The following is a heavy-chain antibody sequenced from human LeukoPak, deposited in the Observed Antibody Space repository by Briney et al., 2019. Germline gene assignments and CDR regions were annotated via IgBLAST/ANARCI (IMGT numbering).Heavy chain of an antibody. D-gene: IGHD3-10*01. Sequence: GGSLRLSCVASGFTLSGYWVHWVRQAPGKGLVWVSRINSEGSSTSYAYSVKGRFTISRDNAKNTLYLQMNSLRDEDTAVYYCARDPFRSGSYWGQGILVTVSS. V-gene: IGHV3-74*01. CDR1: GFTLSGYW. CDR2: INSEGSST. CDR3: ARDPFRSGSY. J-gene: IGHJ4*02.